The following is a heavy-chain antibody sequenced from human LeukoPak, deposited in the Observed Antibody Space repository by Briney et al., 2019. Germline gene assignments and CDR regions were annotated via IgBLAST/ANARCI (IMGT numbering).Heavy chain of an antibody. CDR1: GFNFDKYG. CDR3: ANLDDY. V-gene: IGHV3-30*02. J-gene: IGHJ4*02. Sequence: PGGSLRLSCVASGFNFDKYGMHWVRQAPGKGLEWVTFIRFDGSDEYYADSVKGRFSISRDNSKKQLYLQMNGLKSEDTAVYYCANLDDYWGQGTLVTVSS. D-gene: IGHD1-1*01. CDR2: IRFDGSDE.